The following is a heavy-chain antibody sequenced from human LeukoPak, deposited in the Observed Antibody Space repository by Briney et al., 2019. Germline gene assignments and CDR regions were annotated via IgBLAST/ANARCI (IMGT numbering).Heavy chain of an antibody. J-gene: IGHJ4*02. D-gene: IGHD3-16*01. CDR3: AASSGVTLGRF. V-gene: IGHV4-31*03. CDR2: IYYTGIT. CDR1: GGSISSGSHY. Sequence: PSETLSLTCTVSGGSISSGSHYCQWIRQHPGKGLEWVGYIYYTGITSYNPSLKSRVTMSVDTSMNQVSLKVTSLTAADTAVYYCAASSGVTLGRFWGQGAQVTVSS.